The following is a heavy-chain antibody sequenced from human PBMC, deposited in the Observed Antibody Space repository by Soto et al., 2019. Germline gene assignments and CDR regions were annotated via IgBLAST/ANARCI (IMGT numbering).Heavy chain of an antibody. CDR1: GFIVSSNY. Sequence: ELQLVESGGGLVQPGGSLRLSCAASGFIVSSNYMSWVRQAPGKGPEWVALIYSGGTTHYAESVKGRFTISRDKSKNTLYLQMNSLRAEDTAVYYCARRWGWGHGTMVTVSS. V-gene: IGHV3-66*01. J-gene: IGHJ3*01. CDR2: IYSGGTT. D-gene: IGHD3-16*01. CDR3: ARRWG.